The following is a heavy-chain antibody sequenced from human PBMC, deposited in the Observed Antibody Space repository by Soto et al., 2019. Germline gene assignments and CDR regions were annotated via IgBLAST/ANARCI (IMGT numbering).Heavy chain of an antibody. CDR2: LSTSVPTM. Sequence: EVQVVESGGGFVQPGGSLRLSCVASGFSFSSYEMNWVRQAPGQGLEWVSLLSTSVPTMSYADSVQGRFTIARDNATKALHRRLNSLRAENTGVYYSARAHRNFYFCNYSQLEDGMHVSGQETAITVS. V-gene: IGHV3-48*03. CDR1: GFSFSSYE. CDR3: ARAHRNFYFCNYSQLEDGMHV. D-gene: IGHD2-21*01. J-gene: IGHJ6*02.